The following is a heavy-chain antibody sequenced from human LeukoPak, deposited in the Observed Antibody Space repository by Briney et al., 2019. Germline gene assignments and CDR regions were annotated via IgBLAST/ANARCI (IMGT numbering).Heavy chain of an antibody. J-gene: IGHJ4*02. CDR3: AKDPFLSAAGRGIDY. Sequence: GGSLRLSCAASGFTFSTYAMSWVPQAPGKGLEWVSAIRGSGDITDYADSVKGRFTISRDNSKNTLYLQMNSLRAEDTAVYYCAKDPFLSAAGRGIDYWGQGTLVTVSS. CDR2: IRGSGDIT. V-gene: IGHV3-23*01. D-gene: IGHD6-13*01. CDR1: GFTFSTYA.